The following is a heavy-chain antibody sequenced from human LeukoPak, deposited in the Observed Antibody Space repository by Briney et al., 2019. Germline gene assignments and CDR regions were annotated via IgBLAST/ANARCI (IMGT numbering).Heavy chain of an antibody. D-gene: IGHD6-19*01. V-gene: IGHV1-2*02. Sequence: GASVEVSCKASGYTFTDYNLRWVRQAPGEGVEWMGWINPKSGGTKFAQKHQGGVTMTADTSIDTAYLELSNLKSDDTAIYYCARSSSGWPLYFDCWGQGTLVTVSS. J-gene: IGHJ4*02. CDR1: GYTFTDYN. CDR3: ARSSSGWPLYFDC. CDR2: INPKSGGT.